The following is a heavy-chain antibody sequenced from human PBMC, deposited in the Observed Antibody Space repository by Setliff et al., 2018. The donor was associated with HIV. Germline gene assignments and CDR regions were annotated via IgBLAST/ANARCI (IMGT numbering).Heavy chain of an antibody. CDR2: ICCSGST. CDR1: GDSISSGSYY. V-gene: IGHV4-31*03. J-gene: IGHJ6*03. CDR3: AGGLKAEYYYYYYMDV. Sequence: SETLSLTCTVSGDSISSGSYYRSWIRQHPGKGLEWIGYICCSGSTYYNPSLQSRITISVDTSKNHFSLKLSSVTAADTAVYYCAGGLKAEYYYYYYMDVWGKGTTVTVSS.